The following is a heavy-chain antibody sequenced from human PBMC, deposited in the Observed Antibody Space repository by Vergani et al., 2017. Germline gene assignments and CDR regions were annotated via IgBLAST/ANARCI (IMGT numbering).Heavy chain of an antibody. Sequence: QVQLVQSGAEVKKPGASVKVSCKASGYTFTSYGISWVRQAPGQGLEWMGWISAYNGNTNYAQKVQGRVTMTTDTSTSTAYMELRSLRSDDTAVYYCARDLWVGAPGPTNWFDPWGQGTLVTVSS. V-gene: IGHV1-18*01. CDR2: ISAYNGNT. D-gene: IGHD3-10*01. J-gene: IGHJ5*02. CDR1: GYTFTSYG. CDR3: ARDLWVGAPGPTNWFDP.